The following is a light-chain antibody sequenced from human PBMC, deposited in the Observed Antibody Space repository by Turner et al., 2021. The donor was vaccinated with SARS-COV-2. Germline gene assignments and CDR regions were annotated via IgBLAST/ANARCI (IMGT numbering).Light chain of an antibody. Sequence: DIQMTQSPYSLSASVGDTVTITCRASQNIFTYFNWYQHQPGKAPKLLISATSTLHSGVPSRFSGSGSDTDFTLTISSLQPEDFATYYCQQTYSTAAFGGGTKVEIK. V-gene: IGKV1-39*01. CDR1: QNIFTY. CDR3: QQTYSTAA. J-gene: IGKJ4*01. CDR2: ATS.